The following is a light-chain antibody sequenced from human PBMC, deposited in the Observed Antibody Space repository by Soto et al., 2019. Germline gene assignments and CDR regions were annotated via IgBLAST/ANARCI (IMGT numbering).Light chain of an antibody. J-gene: IGKJ1*01. V-gene: IGKV3-20*01. Sequence: EIVLTQSPGTLSLSPGERATLSCRASQSVSNNFLAWYQQKPGQAPRLLIYDTSIRATGVPDRFSGSGSGTDFPLTISRLEPEDFAVYHCQQYGSSPKTFGQGTKVEIK. CDR1: QSVSNNF. CDR2: DTS. CDR3: QQYGSSPKT.